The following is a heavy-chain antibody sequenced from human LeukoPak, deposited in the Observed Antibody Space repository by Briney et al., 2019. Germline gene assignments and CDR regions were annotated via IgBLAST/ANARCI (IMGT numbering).Heavy chain of an antibody. CDR1: GYTFTGYY. CDR2: INPNSGGT. Sequence: ASVKVSCKASGYTFTGYYMHWVRQAPGQGLEWMGWINPNSGGTNYAQKFQGRVTMTEDTSTDTAYMELSSLRSEDTAVYYCTNIAAAVGYWGQGTLVTVSS. D-gene: IGHD6-13*01. V-gene: IGHV1-2*02. CDR3: TNIAAAVGY. J-gene: IGHJ4*02.